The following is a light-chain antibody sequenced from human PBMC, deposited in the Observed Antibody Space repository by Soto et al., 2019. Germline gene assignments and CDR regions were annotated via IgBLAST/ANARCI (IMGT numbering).Light chain of an antibody. CDR2: EVN. Sequence: QSALTQPPSASGSPGQSVAISCTGTSSDVGGYNYVSWYQQHPGKAPKLMIYEVNKRPSGVPDRFSGSKSGNTASLTVSGLPAEDEADYYCSSYAGSSNVFGTGTKPTVL. CDR1: SSDVGGYNY. J-gene: IGLJ1*01. CDR3: SSYAGSSNV. V-gene: IGLV2-8*01.